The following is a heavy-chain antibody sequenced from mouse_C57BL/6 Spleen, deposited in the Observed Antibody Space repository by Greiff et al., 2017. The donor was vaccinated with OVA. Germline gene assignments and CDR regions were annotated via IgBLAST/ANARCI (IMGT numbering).Heavy chain of an antibody. Sequence: VQLQQSGAELVRPGASVTLSCKASGYTFTDYEMHWVKQTPVHGLEWIGAIDPETGGTAYNQKFKGKAILTADKSSSTAYMELRSLTSEDSAVYYCTRSRITTSFDYWGQGTTLTVSS. CDR3: TRSRITTSFDY. CDR1: GYTFTDYE. CDR2: IDPETGGT. D-gene: IGHD1-1*01. V-gene: IGHV1-15*01. J-gene: IGHJ2*01.